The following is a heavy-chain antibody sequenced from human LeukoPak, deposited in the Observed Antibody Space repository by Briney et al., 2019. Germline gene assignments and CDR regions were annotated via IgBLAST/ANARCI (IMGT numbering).Heavy chain of an antibody. CDR2: IYTTGST. Sequence: SETLSLTCTVSGGSISSYYWTWIRQPAGKGLEWIGRIYTTGSTNYNPSLNSRVTMSVDTSKNQFSLKLSSVTAADTAVYYCARQIAVAGEAGFDYWGQGTLVTVSS. J-gene: IGHJ4*02. V-gene: IGHV4-4*07. D-gene: IGHD6-19*01. CDR1: GGSISSYY. CDR3: ARQIAVAGEAGFDY.